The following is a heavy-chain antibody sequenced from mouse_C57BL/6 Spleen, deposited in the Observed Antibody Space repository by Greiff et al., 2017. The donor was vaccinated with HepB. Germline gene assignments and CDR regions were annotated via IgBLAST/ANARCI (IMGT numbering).Heavy chain of an antibody. J-gene: IGHJ2*01. D-gene: IGHD3-2*02. Sequence: EVHLVESGPELVKPGASVKISCKASGYTFTDYYMNWVKQSHGKSLEWIGDINPNNGGTSYNQKFKGKATLTVDKSSSTAYMELRSLTSEDSAVYYCARYGSGYHSGRYFDYWGQGTTLTVSS. CDR2: INPNNGGT. V-gene: IGHV1-26*01. CDR1: GYTFTDYY. CDR3: ARYGSGYHSGRYFDY.